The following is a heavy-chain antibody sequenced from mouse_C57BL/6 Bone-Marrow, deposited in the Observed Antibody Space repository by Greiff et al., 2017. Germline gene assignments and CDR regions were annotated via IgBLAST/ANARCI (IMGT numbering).Heavy chain of an antibody. D-gene: IGHD4-1*01. CDR1: GFPFSSYA. J-gene: IGHJ3*01. CDR2: ISDGGSYT. V-gene: IGHV5-4*01. CDR3: AREVELGWFAY. Sequence: DVMLVESGGGLVKPGGSLQLSCAASGFPFSSYAMSWVRQTPEKRLEWVATISDGGSYTYYPDNVKGRFTISRDNAKNNLYLQMSHLKSEDTAMYYCAREVELGWFAYWGQGTLVTVSA.